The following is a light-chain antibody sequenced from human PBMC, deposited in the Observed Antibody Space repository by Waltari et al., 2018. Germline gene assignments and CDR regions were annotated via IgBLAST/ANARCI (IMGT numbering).Light chain of an antibody. CDR1: SSDVGGYNY. CDR3: SSFTRTNSWV. CDR2: DVN. V-gene: IGLV2-14*03. J-gene: IGLJ3*02. Sequence: HSALAQPASVSGSPGQSITISCTGTSSDVGGYNYVSWYQQHPGKAPRLMIYDVNNRPSGVSNRFSGSKSGNTASLTISGLQAEDEADYYCSSFTRTNSWVFGVGTELTVL.